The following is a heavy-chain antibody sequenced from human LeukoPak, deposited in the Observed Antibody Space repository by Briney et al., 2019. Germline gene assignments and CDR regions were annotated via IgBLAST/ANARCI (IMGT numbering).Heavy chain of an antibody. CDR2: ISGSGGST. V-gene: IGHV3-23*01. Sequence: GGSLRLSCAASGFTFSSYAMSWVRQAPGKGLEWVSAISGSGGSTYYADSVKGRFTISRDNSKNTLYLQMNSLRAEDTAVYYCAKDVGITIFGVSKDNWFDPWGQGTLVTVSS. CDR3: AKDVGITIFGVSKDNWFDP. CDR1: GFTFSSYA. J-gene: IGHJ5*02. D-gene: IGHD3-3*01.